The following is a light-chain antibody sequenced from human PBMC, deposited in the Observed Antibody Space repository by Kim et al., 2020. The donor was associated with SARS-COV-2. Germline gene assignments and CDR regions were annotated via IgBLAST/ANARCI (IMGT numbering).Light chain of an antibody. Sequence: SVKLTGTLSRGHSSYYIAWHQQPPGKATRYLMKLEGSGGYNKGSGVPDRFSGSSSGADRYLTISNLQSEDEADYYCETWDSNTRVFGGGTKLTVL. V-gene: IGLV4-60*03. J-gene: IGLJ2*01. CDR2: LEGSGGY. CDR3: ETWDSNTRV. CDR1: RGHSSYY.